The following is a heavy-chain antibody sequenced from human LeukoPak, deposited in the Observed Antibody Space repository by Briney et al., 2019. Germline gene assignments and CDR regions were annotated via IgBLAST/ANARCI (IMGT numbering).Heavy chain of an antibody. D-gene: IGHD3-22*01. CDR2: TSAYSGNT. J-gene: IGHJ3*02. V-gene: IGHV1-18*01. CDR1: GYTFTSYG. Sequence: ASVKVSCKASGYTFTSYGISWVRQAPGQGPEWLGWTSAYSGNTYYAQKLQGRVTMTTDTSTSTAYMELRSLRSDDTAVYYCARDWYYDRSADVFDIWGQGTMVTVSS. CDR3: ARDWYYDRSADVFDI.